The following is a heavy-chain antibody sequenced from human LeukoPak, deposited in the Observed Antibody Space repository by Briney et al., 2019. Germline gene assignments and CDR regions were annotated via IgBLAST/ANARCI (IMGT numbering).Heavy chain of an antibody. CDR2: IKEDESEK. CDR3: VRDAVTAD. J-gene: IGHJ4*02. D-gene: IGHD1-14*01. V-gene: IGHV3-7*01. CDR1: GFTFSSFW. Sequence: GGSLRLSCVASGFTFSSFWMSWVRQAPGKGLEWVANIKEDESEKYYVESVKGRFTISRDNAKNSVFLQMNSLRIEDTAVYYCVRDAVTADWGQGTLVAVSS.